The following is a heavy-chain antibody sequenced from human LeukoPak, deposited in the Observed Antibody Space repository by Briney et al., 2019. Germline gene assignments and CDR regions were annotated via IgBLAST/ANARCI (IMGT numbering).Heavy chain of an antibody. CDR2: IRGSGGST. CDR3: AKDPSPRGYSDSSGYFV. V-gene: IGHV3-23*01. J-gene: IGHJ4*02. D-gene: IGHD3-22*01. Sequence: PGGSLRLSCAASGFTFSSYSMNWVRQAPGKGLEWVSGIRGSGGSTYYADSVKGRFTISRDSSKNTLYLQMNSLRADDTAVYYCAKDPSPRGYSDSSGYFVWGQGTLVTVSS. CDR1: GFTFSSYS.